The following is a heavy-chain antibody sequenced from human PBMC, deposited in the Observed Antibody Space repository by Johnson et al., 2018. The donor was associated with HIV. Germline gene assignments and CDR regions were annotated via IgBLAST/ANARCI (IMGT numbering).Heavy chain of an antibody. V-gene: IGHV3-20*04. CDR1: GFTFDDYG. D-gene: IGHD6-6*01. CDR2: INWNGDNT. CDR3: ARELRIAARGLAFDI. Sequence: VQLVESGGGVIRPGGSLRLSCTASGFTFDDYGMSWVRQAPGKGLEWVSGINWNGDNTGYTDSLKGRFTISRDNAKNSLFLQMNSLRAEDTAVYYCARELRIAARGLAFDIWGRGTMVTVSS. J-gene: IGHJ3*02.